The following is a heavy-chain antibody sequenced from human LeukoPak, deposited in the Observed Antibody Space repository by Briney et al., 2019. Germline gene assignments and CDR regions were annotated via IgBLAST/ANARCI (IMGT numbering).Heavy chain of an antibody. Sequence: GGCLRVSCVPSRFTLSTYALHWVRPAPRRGGAWVSYLCGTGFDTYYADSVKGRFTISRNNSKNTLYLQMKSLRAEDTAVYYCAKDYYGGNWEGVFDYWGQGTLVTVSS. CDR1: RFTLSTYA. CDR3: AKDYYGGNWEGVFDY. CDR2: LCGTGFDT. D-gene: IGHD4-23*01. V-gene: IGHV3-23*01. J-gene: IGHJ4*02.